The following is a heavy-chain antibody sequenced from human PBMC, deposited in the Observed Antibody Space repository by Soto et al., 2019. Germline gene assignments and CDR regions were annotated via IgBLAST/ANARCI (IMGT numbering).Heavy chain of an antibody. D-gene: IGHD3-3*01. Sequence: GGSLRLSCAASGFTFSSYSMNWVRQAPGKGLEWVSSISSSSSYIYYADSVKGRFTISRDNAKNSLYLQMNSLRAEDTAVYYCASVADDTEYYDFWSGYLVDPWGQGTLVTVSS. V-gene: IGHV3-21*01. CDR2: ISSSSSYI. CDR3: ASVADDTEYYDFWSGYLVDP. CDR1: GFTFSSYS. J-gene: IGHJ5*02.